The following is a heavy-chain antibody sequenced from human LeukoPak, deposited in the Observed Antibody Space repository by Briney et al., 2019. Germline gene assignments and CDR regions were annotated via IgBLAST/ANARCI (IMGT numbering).Heavy chain of an antibody. V-gene: IGHV1-69*05. CDR3: ASAAHYYDSNGPADY. CDR2: FIYIYGSA. CDR1: GGTFSNYA. D-gene: IGHD3-22*01. Sequence: SVKVSCKTSGGTFSNYAINWVRQAPGQGLEWMGWFIYIYGSAVYAEKFQGRVTITTDESSSTVYMELSSLRSEDTAVYYCASAAHYYDSNGPADYWGQGTRVTVSS. J-gene: IGHJ4*02.